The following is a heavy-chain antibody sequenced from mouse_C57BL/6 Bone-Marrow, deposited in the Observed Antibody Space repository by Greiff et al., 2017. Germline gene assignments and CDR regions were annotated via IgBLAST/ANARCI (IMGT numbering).Heavy chain of an antibody. CDR3: ARSGPLGRSFDY. D-gene: IGHD4-1*01. Sequence: QVQLQQPGAELVKPGASVKMSCKASGYTFTSYWITWVKQRPGQGLEWIGDIYPTSGRTNYNEKFKSKAILTVDTSSNKAYMQLSSLTSEDSAVFYCARSGPLGRSFDYWGQGTTLTVSS. CDR2: IYPTSGRT. J-gene: IGHJ2*01. V-gene: IGHV1-55*01. CDR1: GYTFTSYW.